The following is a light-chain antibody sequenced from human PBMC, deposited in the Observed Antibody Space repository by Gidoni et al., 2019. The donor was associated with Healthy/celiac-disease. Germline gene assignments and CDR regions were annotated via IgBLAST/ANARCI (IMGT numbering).Light chain of an antibody. CDR3: QQYNNWPPRGFT. V-gene: IGKV3-15*01. J-gene: IGKJ3*01. CDR1: QSVSSN. Sequence: EIVMTQSPATLSVSPGERATLSCRASQSVSSNLAWYQQKPGQAPRLLIYGASTRATGIPARFSGSGSGTEFTLTISSLQSEDFAVYYCQQYNNWPPRGFTFGPGTKVEIK. CDR2: GAS.